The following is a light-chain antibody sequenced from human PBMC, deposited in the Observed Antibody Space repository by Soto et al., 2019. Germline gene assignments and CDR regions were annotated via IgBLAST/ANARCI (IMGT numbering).Light chain of an antibody. CDR2: EVS. CDR1: SSDVGGYNY. CDR3: SSYTSTTTRV. V-gene: IGLV2-14*03. J-gene: IGLJ1*01. Sequence: QSVVTQPASVSGSPGQSITISCTGTSSDVGGYNYVSWYQQHPGKGPKLMIYEVSNRPSGVSNRFSGSKSGNTATLTISGLQAEDEADYYCSSYTSTTTRVFGTGTKVTVL.